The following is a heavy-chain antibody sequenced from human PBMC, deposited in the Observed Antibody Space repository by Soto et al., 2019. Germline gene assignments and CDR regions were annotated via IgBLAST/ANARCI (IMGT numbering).Heavy chain of an antibody. D-gene: IGHD4-4*01. Sequence: KLSETLSLTCTVSGGSISSGDYYWSWIRQPPGKGLEWIGYIYYSGSTYYNPSLKSRVTISVDTSKNQFSLKLSSVTAADTAVYYCARTRLQSKRGSPWFDPWGQGTLVTVSS. CDR2: IYYSGST. V-gene: IGHV4-30-4*01. J-gene: IGHJ5*02. CDR1: GGSISSGDYY. CDR3: ARTRLQSKRGSPWFDP.